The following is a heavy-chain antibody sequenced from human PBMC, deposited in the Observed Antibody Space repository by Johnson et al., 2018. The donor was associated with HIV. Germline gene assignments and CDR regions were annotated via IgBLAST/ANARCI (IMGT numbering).Heavy chain of an antibody. CDR1: GFTFSTYD. CDR2: IW. CDR3: ARSVNAGRPFDI. D-gene: IGHD2-8*01. V-gene: IGHV3-33*08. J-gene: IGHJ3*02. Sequence: QVKLVESGGGLVQPGRSLRLSCAASGFTFSTYDMHWVRQAPGKGLEWVAIIWYADSVKGRFTVSRDNTKNSLYLQMNSLRAEDTAVYYCARSVNAGRPFDIWGQGTLVTVSS.